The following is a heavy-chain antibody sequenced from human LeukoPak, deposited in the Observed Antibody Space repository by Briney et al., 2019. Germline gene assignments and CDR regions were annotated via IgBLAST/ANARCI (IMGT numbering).Heavy chain of an antibody. D-gene: IGHD2-8*01. V-gene: IGHV3-23*01. Sequence: GGSLRLSCAASGFTFSSYAMSWVRQAPGKGLEWVSAISGSGGSTYYADSVKGRFTISRDNSKNTLYLQMNSLRAEDTAVYYCAKDPSMYGPANWFDPWSQGTLVTVSS. CDR2: ISGSGGST. CDR1: GFTFSSYA. CDR3: AKDPSMYGPANWFDP. J-gene: IGHJ5*02.